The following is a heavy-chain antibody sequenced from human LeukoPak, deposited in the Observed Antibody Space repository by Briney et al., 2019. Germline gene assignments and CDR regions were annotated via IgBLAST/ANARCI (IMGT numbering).Heavy chain of an antibody. V-gene: IGHV4-31*03. Sequence: TLSLTCTVSGGSISSGGYYWSWIRQHPGKGLEWIGYIYYSGSTYYNPSLKSRVTISVDTSKNQFSLKLSSVTAADTAVYYCARDLSGYDAFDIWGQGTMVTVSS. CDR2: IYYSGST. J-gene: IGHJ3*02. CDR1: GGSISSGGYY. D-gene: IGHD3-16*02. CDR3: ARDLSGYDAFDI.